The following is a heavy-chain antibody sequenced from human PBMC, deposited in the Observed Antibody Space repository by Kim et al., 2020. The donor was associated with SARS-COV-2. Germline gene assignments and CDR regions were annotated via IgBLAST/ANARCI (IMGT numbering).Heavy chain of an antibody. CDR3: ARDRDRDNWCDP. J-gene: IGHJ5*02. CDR1: GFTFSSYS. V-gene: IGHV3-21*01. CDR2: ISSSSYI. Sequence: GGSLRLSCAASGFTFSSYSMNWVRQAPGKGLEWVSSISSSSYIYYADSVKGRFTISRDNAKNSLYLQMNSLRAEDTAVYYCARDRDRDNWCDPWGQGTLVPVSS. D-gene: IGHD2-15*01.